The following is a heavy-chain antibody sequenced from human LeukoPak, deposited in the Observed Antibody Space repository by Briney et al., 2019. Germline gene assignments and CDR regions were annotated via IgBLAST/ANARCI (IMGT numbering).Heavy chain of an antibody. D-gene: IGHD1-26*01. CDR2: ISGSGGSA. Sequence: GGSLRLSCAASGFTFSSYAMSWVRKAPGKGLEWVSAISGSGGSAYYADSVKGRFTISRDNSKNTLYLQMNSLRAEDTAVYYCAKGGWDLLGHFDYWGQGTLVTVSS. CDR3: AKGGWDLLGHFDY. V-gene: IGHV3-23*01. J-gene: IGHJ4*02. CDR1: GFTFSSYA.